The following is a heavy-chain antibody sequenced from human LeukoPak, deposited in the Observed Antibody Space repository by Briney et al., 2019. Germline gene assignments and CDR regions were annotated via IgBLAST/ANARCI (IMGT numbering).Heavy chain of an antibody. J-gene: IGHJ4*02. CDR2: ISAYNGDT. CDR3: ARIQTVHYDFWSVYWKPFDY. CDR1: GYTFTSYG. D-gene: IGHD3-3*01. Sequence: GASVKVSCKASGYTFTSYGISWVRQAPGQGLEWMGWISAYNGDTNYAQKLQGRVTMTTDTSTSTAYMELRSLRSDDTAVYYCARIQTVHYDFWSVYWKPFDYWGQGTLVAVSS. V-gene: IGHV1-18*01.